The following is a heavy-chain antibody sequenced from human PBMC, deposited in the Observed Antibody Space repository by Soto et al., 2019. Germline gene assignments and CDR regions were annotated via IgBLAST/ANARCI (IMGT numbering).Heavy chain of an antibody. J-gene: IGHJ6*02. D-gene: IGHD5-18*01. V-gene: IGHV4-30-4*01. CDR3: AREGYSYGGYYYYGMDV. Sequence: PSETLSLTCTVSGGSISSGDYYWSWIRQPPGKGLEWIGYIYYSGSTYYNPSLKSRVTISVGTSKNQFSLKLSSVTAADTAVYYCAREGYSYGGYYYYGMDVWGQGTTVTVSS. CDR1: GGSISSGDYY. CDR2: IYYSGST.